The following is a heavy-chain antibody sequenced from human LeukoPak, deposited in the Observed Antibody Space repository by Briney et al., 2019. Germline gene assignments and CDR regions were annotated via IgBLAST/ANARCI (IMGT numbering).Heavy chain of an antibody. V-gene: IGHV4-39*07. CDR2: IDYSGST. D-gene: IGHD2-2*01. CDR3: ARELIGVGYCSSTSCSY. CDR1: GGSISSYY. Sequence: SETLSLTCTVSGGSISSYYWGWIRQPPGKGLEWIGSIDYSGSTYYNPSLKSRVTISVDTSKNQFSLKLSSVTAADTAVYYCARELIGVGYCSSTSCSYWGQGTLVTVSS. J-gene: IGHJ4*02.